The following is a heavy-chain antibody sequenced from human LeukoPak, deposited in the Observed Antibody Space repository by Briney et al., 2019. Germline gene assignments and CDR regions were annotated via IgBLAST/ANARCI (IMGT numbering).Heavy chain of an antibody. D-gene: IGHD1-26*01. CDR1: GYTFTGYY. Sequence: APVKAGCKASGYTFTGYYMHWVRQAPGQELEWMGWINPNSGGTNYAQKFQGRVTMTRDTSISTAYMELSRLRSDDTAVYYCARDGQGEPLDYWGQGILFTVSS. V-gene: IGHV1-2*02. CDR2: INPNSGGT. J-gene: IGHJ4*02. CDR3: ARDGQGEPLDY.